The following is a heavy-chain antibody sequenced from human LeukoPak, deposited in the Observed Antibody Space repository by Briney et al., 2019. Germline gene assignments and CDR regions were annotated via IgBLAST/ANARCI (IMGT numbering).Heavy chain of an antibody. J-gene: IGHJ5*02. CDR2: IWFDGSNK. D-gene: IGHD5-18*01. CDR3: ARVGRQLAFDQ. CDR1: GFSFSSYG. Sequence: GGSLRLSCAASGFSFSSYGMHWVRQAPGKGLEWVAVIWFDGSNKYHADSVKGRLTISRDNSKNTLYLQMDSLRAEDTAVYYCARVGRQLAFDQCGQGTLVTVSS. V-gene: IGHV3-33*01.